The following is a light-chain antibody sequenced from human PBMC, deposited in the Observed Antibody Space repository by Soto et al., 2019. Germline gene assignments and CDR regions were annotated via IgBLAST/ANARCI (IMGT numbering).Light chain of an antibody. CDR1: SGSIASSY. Sequence: NFMLTQPHSVSESPGKTVTISCTRTSGSIASSYVQWYQQRPGSAPTAVIYEDDQRPSGVPDRFSGSIDSSSNSASLTISGLKSEDEAAYYCHSFDSNTVVFGGGTKLTVL. J-gene: IGLJ2*01. CDR2: EDD. V-gene: IGLV6-57*03. CDR3: HSFDSNTVV.